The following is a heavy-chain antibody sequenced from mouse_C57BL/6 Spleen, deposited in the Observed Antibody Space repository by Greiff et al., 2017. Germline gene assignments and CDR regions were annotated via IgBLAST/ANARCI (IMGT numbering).Heavy chain of an antibody. D-gene: IGHD1-1*01. CDR2: IYPGDGDT. V-gene: IGHV1-82*01. CDR1: GYAFSSSW. CDR3: ARYYYGSSHWYFDV. J-gene: IGHJ1*03. Sequence: QVQLKQSGPELVKPGASVKISCKASGYAFSSSWMNWVKQRPGKGLEWIGRIYPGDGDTNYNGKFKGKATLAADKSSSTAYMQLSSLTSEDSAVFFCARYYYGSSHWYFDVWGTGTTVTFSS.